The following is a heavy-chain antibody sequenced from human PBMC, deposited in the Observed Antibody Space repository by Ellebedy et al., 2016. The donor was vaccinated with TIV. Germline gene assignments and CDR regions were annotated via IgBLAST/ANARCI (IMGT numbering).Heavy chain of an antibody. Sequence: ASVKVSCKASGGTFGNHPLSWVRQAPGQGLEWVGRIIPMFGATDYAQKLQGRVTITADESTSTAYMELRSLRSEDTAVYYCAGAGGYYYDSSGCRFWGQGTLVTVSS. CDR2: IIPMFGAT. J-gene: IGHJ4*02. D-gene: IGHD3-22*01. CDR3: AGAGGYYYDSSGCRF. V-gene: IGHV1-69*13. CDR1: GGTFGNHP.